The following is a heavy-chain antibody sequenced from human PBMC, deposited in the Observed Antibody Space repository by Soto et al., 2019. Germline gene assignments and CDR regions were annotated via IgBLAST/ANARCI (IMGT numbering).Heavy chain of an antibody. J-gene: IGHJ6*02. Sequence: QVQLVQSGAEVKKTGSSVKVSCKTSGVSFNTNSIGWVRQAPGHGLEWMGGVSPPFRTSNYARKFQGRISIPADADTGTVNMELSSLTSEDTAQYYCARVLYYGSGSYSPYGIDVWGQGTTVTVSS. CDR3: ARVLYYGSGSYSPYGIDV. V-gene: IGHV1-69*01. CDR2: VSPPFRTS. CDR1: GVSFNTNS. D-gene: IGHD3-10*01.